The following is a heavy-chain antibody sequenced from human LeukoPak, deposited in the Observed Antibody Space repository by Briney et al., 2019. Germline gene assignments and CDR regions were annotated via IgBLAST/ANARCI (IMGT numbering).Heavy chain of an antibody. CDR2: VSSSGDRM. D-gene: IGHD1-26*01. J-gene: IGHJ4*02. CDR1: GFTSSSYA. V-gene: IGHV3-23*01. CDR3: VRDGVGAPPFDY. Sequence: PGGSLRLSCAASGFTSSSYALNWVRQAPGKGLEWVATVSSSGDRMYHADSVKGRFTISRDNSKNTLLLQMNSLRAEDTAVYYCVRDGVGAPPFDYWGQGVLVTVSS.